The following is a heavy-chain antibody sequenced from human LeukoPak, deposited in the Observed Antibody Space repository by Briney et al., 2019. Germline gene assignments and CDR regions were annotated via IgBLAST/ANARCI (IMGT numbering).Heavy chain of an antibody. V-gene: IGHV3-74*01. CDR2: LSPDGSST. Sequence: GGSLRLSCAASGFTFSSYWMQWVRQAPGKGLVWVSRLSPDGSSTTSADSVKGRFTISRDNSKNTLYLQMNSLRAEDTAVYYCAKDTAMEDYFDYWGQGTLVTVSS. CDR3: AKDTAMEDYFDY. D-gene: IGHD5-18*01. CDR1: GFTFSSYW. J-gene: IGHJ4*02.